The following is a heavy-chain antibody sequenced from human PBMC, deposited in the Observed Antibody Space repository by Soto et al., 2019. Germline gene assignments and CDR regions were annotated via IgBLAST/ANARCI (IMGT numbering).Heavy chain of an antibody. CDR3: AGHRKTAMVFES. Sequence: SETLSLTCTVSGGSISSSSDYWSWIRQPPGKGLEWIGYIYYSGGTNYNPSLKSRVTISIDRSKRQVSLQLNSVTAADTAVYYCAGHRKTAMVFESWGQGTLVTVSS. CDR1: GGSISSSSDY. CDR2: IYYSGGT. D-gene: IGHD5-18*01. V-gene: IGHV4-61*05. J-gene: IGHJ4*02.